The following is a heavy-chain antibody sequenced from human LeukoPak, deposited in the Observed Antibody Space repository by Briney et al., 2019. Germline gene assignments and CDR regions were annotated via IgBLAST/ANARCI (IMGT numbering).Heavy chain of an antibody. CDR2: IIPIFGTA. J-gene: IGHJ4*02. D-gene: IGHD2-2*02. CDR3: ARDRVGGVFCSSTSCYTGGFDY. CDR1: GGTFSSYA. Sequence: SVKVSCKASGGTFSSYAFSWVRQAPGQGLEWMGGIIPIFGTANYAQKFQGRVTITTDESTSTAYMELSSRRSEDTAVYYCARDRVGGVFCSSTSCYTGGFDYWGQGTLVTVSS. V-gene: IGHV1-69*05.